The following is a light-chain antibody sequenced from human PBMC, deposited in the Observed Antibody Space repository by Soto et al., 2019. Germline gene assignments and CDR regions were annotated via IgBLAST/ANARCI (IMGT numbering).Light chain of an antibody. J-gene: IGLJ1*01. CDR1: SSDVGGYYY. V-gene: IGLV2-14*01. Sequence: QSALTQPASVSGSPGQSITISCTGTSSDVGGYYYVAWYQQRPGKAPKLMIYDVSTRPSGVSLRFSGSKSGNTASLAISGLQAEDEADYYCSSYPSIRILVVGNGTELTV. CDR2: DVS. CDR3: SSYPSIRILV.